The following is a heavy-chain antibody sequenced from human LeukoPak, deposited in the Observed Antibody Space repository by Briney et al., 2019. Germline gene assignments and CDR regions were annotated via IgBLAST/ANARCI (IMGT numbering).Heavy chain of an antibody. V-gene: IGHV3-23*01. CDR1: GFTFSTYA. J-gene: IGHJ4*02. Sequence: GGSLRLSCAASGFTFSTYAMSWVRQAPGMGLEWVSSIRFNGGLSYYADSVKGRFTISRDNSKNTLFLQMDSLRADDTAVYYCASTASYCGFDWYSYFDYWGQGILVTVSS. CDR2: IRFNGGLS. CDR3: ASTASYCGFDWYSYFDY. D-gene: IGHD2-21*02.